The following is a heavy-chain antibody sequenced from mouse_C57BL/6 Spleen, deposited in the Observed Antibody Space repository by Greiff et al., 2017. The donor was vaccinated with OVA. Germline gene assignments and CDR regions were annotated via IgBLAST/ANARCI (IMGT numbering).Heavy chain of an antibody. CDR1: GYTFTSYW. Sequence: VQLQQSGTVLARPGASVKMSCKTSGYTFTSYWMHWVKQRPGQGLEWIGAIYPGNSDTSYNQKFKGKAKLTAVTSASTAYMELSSLTNEDSAVDYSTRIGSGYLYAMDYWGQGTSVAVSS. V-gene: IGHV1-5*01. CDR2: IYPGNSDT. D-gene: IGHD3-2*02. J-gene: IGHJ4*01. CDR3: TRIGSGYLYAMDY.